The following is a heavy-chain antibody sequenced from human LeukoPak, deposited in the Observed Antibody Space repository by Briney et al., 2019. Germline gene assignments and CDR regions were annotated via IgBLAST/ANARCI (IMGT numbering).Heavy chain of an antibody. Sequence: GASVKVSCKASGYTFTSYDINWVRQATGQGLEWMGWMNPNSGNTGYAQKFQGRVTMTRNTSISTAYMELSSLRSEDTAVYYCARGPGSEPYYYYYMDVWGKGTTVTISS. CDR3: ARGPGSEPYYYYYMDV. V-gene: IGHV1-8*01. J-gene: IGHJ6*03. CDR1: GYTFTSYD. D-gene: IGHD1-14*01. CDR2: MNPNSGNT.